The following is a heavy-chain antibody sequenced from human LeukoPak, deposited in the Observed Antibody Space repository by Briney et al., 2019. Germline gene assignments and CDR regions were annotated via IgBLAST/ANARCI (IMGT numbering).Heavy chain of an antibody. CDR3: ATDLECFLS. CDR2: ISAYNGNT. D-gene: IGHD3-3*01. J-gene: IGHJ5*02. V-gene: IGHV1-18*01. CDR1: GYTFTSYG. Sequence: ASVKVSCKASGYTFTSYGISWVRQAPGQGLEWMGWISAYNGNTNYAQKLQGRVTMTTDTSTSTAYMELRSLTSEDTAFYYCATDLECFLSWGQGTLVTVSS.